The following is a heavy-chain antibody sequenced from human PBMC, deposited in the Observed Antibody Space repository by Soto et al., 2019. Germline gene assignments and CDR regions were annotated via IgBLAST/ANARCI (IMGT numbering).Heavy chain of an antibody. CDR3: ARERLTNYYGSGSYYSSSNWFDP. V-gene: IGHV4-30-4*01. J-gene: IGHJ5*02. CDR1: GGSISSGDYY. Sequence: SETLSLTCTVSGGSISSGDYYWSWIRQPPGKGLEWIGYIYYSGSTYYNPSLKSRVTISVDTSKNQFSLKLSSVTAADTAVYYCARERLTNYYGSGSYYSSSNWFDPWGQGTPVTVSS. CDR2: IYYSGST. D-gene: IGHD3-10*01.